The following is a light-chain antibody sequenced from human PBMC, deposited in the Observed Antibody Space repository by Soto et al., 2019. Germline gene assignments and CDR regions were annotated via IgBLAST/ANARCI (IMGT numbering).Light chain of an antibody. CDR1: SSNIGSNY. CDR2: ENN. J-gene: IGLJ3*02. CDR3: GTWDSSLTPHGV. V-gene: IGLV1-51*02. Sequence: QSVLTQPPSVSAAPGQRVTISCSGSSSNIGSNYVSWYQQLPGTAPKLLIYENNKRPSGIPDRFSGSKSGTSATLGITGLQTGDEADFYCGTWDSSLTPHGVFGGGTKLTVL.